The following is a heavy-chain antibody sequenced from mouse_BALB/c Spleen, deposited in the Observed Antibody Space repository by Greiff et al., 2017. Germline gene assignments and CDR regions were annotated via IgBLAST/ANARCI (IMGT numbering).Heavy chain of an antibody. Sequence: EVHLVESGGGLVKPGGSLKLSCAASGFTFSDYYMYWVRQTPEKRLEWVATISDGGSYTYYPDSVKGRFTISRDNAKNNLYLQMSSLKSEDTAMYYCARGDDWYFDVWGAGTTVTVSS. CDR3: ARGDDWYFDV. CDR1: GFTFSDYY. CDR2: ISDGGSYT. D-gene: IGHD3-3*01. J-gene: IGHJ1*01. V-gene: IGHV5-4*02.